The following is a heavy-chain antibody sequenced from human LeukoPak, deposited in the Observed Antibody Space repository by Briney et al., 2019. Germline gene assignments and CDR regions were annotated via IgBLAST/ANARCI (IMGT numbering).Heavy chain of an antibody. V-gene: IGHV1-69*01. CDR1: AGTFSSYA. J-gene: IGHJ4*02. Sequence: ASVKVSCKASAGTFSSYAISWVRQAPGQGLEWMGGIIPIFGTANYAQKFQGRVTITADESTSTAYMELSSLRSEDTAVYYCARRPLGDPAHFDYRGQGTLVTVSS. CDR2: IIPIFGTA. D-gene: IGHD2-21*01. CDR3: ARRPLGDPAHFDY.